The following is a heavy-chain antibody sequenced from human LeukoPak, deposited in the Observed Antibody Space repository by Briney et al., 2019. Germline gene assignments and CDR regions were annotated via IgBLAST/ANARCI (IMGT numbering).Heavy chain of an antibody. V-gene: IGHV1-69*13. J-gene: IGHJ4*02. Sequence: GASVKVSCKASGCTFSSYAISWVRQAPGQGLEWMGGIIPIFGTADYAQKFQGRVTITADESTSTAYMELSGLRSEDTAVYYCARDRRDYDILSGYSYYCDYWGQGTLVTVSS. D-gene: IGHD3-9*01. CDR3: ARDRRDYDILSGYSYYCDY. CDR1: GCTFSSYA. CDR2: IIPIFGTA.